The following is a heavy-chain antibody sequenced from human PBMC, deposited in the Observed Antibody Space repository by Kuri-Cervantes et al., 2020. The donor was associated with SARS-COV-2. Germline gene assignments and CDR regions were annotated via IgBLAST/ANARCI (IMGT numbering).Heavy chain of an antibody. CDR3: ARDGCKWTHIRFLECPYQEPDY. J-gene: IGHJ4*02. CDR2: ISSSSSTI. D-gene: IGHD3-3*01. V-gene: IGHV3-48*02. CDR1: GFTFSSYS. Sequence: LSLTCAASGFTFSSYSTNWVRQAPGKGLEWVSYISSSSSTIYYADSVKGRFTISRDNAKNSLYLQMNSLRDEDTAVCYCARDGCKWTHIRFLECPYQEPDYWGQGTLVTVYS.